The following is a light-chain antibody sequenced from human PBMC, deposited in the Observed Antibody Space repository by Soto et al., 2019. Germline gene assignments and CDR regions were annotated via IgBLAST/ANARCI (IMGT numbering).Light chain of an antibody. J-gene: IGLJ3*02. CDR2: EVS. CDR1: SNDVGAYNY. Sequence: QSALTQPASVSGSPGQSITISCTGTSNDVGAYNYVSWYQQHPGKAPKLMIYEVSNRPSGVSNRFSGSKSANTASLPISGIQAGDEADSYCSSYTSSSTWLFGGGTKLTVL. CDR3: SSYTSSSTWL. V-gene: IGLV2-14*03.